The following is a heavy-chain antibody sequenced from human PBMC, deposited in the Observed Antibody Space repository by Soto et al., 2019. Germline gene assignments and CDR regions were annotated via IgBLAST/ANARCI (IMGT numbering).Heavy chain of an antibody. Sequence: ASVKFSCKASGYTFIAYYIHWVRQAPGQGLECMGWIIPTSAGTNYAQKSHDSVTMTRXTXXSXXXMXLSXLRXDDTAVYYCARGDYSHDFDLWGQGTMVTVSS. CDR1: GYTFIAYY. V-gene: IGHV1-2*02. CDR3: ARGDYSHDFDL. J-gene: IGHJ3*01. D-gene: IGHD2-15*01. CDR2: IIPTSAGT.